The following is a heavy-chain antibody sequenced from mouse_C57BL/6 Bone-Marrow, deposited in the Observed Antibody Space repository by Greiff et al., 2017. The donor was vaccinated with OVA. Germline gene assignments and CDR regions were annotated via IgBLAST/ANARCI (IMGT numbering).Heavy chain of an antibody. CDR2: ISYDGSN. D-gene: IGHD3-2*01. CDR1: GYSITSGYY. CDR3: ARGQLQDYAMDY. Sequence: VQLQQSGPGLVKPSQSLSLTCSVTGYSITSGYYWNWIRQFPGNKLEWMGYISYDGSNNYNPSLKNRISITRDTSKNQFFLKLNSVTTEDTATYYCARGQLQDYAMDYWGQGTSVTVSS. J-gene: IGHJ4*01. V-gene: IGHV3-6*01.